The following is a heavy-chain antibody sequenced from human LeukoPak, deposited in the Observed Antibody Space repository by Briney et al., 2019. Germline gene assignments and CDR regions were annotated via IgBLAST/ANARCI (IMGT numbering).Heavy chain of an antibody. CDR2: IYYSGST. CDR3: ARASMVRGATIIDY. D-gene: IGHD3-10*01. J-gene: IGHJ4*02. V-gene: IGHV4-59*01. CDR1: GGSISSYY. Sequence: NPSETLSLTCTVSGGSISSYYWSWIRQPPGKGLEWIGYIYYSGSTNYNPSLKSRVTISVDTSKNQFSLKLSSVTAADTAVYYCARASMVRGATIIDYWGQGTLVTVSS.